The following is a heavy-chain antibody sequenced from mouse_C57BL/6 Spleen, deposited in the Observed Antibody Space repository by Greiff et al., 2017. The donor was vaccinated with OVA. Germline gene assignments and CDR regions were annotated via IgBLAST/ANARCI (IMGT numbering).Heavy chain of an antibody. J-gene: IGHJ2*01. CDR2: IYPGDGDT. V-gene: IGHV1-82*01. D-gene: IGHD2-10*02. Sequence: VKLQESGPELVKPGASVKISCKASGYAFSSSWMNWVKQRPGKGLEWIGRIYPGDGDTNYNGKFKGKATLTADKSSSTAYMQLSSLTSEDSAVYFCARPYGPYYFDYWGQGTTLTVSS. CDR3: ARPYGPYYFDY. CDR1: GYAFSSSW.